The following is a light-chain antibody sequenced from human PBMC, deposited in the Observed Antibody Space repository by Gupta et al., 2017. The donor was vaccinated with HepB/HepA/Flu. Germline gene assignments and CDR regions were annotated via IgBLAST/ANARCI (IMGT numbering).Light chain of an antibody. CDR3: QQSFTTPWT. CDR1: QNIGKY. J-gene: IGKJ1*01. CDR2: ATS. V-gene: IGKV1-39*01. Sequence: DIQMTQSPSSLSASVGDRVTITCRASQNIGKYLSWYQQKPGKAPNFLIYATSTLKRGVPSRFSGSGSGTDFTLTISSLQPEDFATYFCQQSFTTPWTFGQGTKIEIK.